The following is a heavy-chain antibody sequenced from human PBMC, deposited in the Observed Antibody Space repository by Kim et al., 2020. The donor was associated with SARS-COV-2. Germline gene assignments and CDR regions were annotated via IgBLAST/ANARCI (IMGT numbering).Heavy chain of an antibody. D-gene: IGHD3-10*01. CDR3: ARRRGSGRFDY. V-gene: IGHV1-18*01. J-gene: IGHJ4*02. CDR2: K. Sequence: KNYAQKLQGKVTMTTDTSTSTDYMELRSLRADDTAVYYCARRRGSGRFDYWGQGTLVTVSS.